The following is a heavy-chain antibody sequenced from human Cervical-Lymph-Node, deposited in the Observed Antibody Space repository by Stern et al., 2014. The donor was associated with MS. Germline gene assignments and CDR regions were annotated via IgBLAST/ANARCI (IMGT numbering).Heavy chain of an antibody. V-gene: IGHV5-51*03. J-gene: IGHJ6*02. CDR2: IYPGDSDT. D-gene: IGHD5-18*01. CDR1: GYSFATYW. CDR3: ARPGDDTAKYGLDV. Sequence: EVQLVESGAEVKKPGESLKISCKGSGYSFATYWIRWGRQIPGKGLARMGIIYPGDSDTRNSPSFQGQVTISADRSISTAYLPWSSLKASDTAMYYCARPGDDTAKYGLDVWGQGTTVTVSS.